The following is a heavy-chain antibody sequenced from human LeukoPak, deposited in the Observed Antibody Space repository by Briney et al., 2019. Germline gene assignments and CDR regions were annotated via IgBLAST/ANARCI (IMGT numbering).Heavy chain of an antibody. Sequence: GGSLRLSCAASGFTFRSYWMTWVRQAPGRGLEWVANIDQDGSEKYYVDSVKGRFTISRDNAKNSLYLQMNSLRAEDTVVYYCARTLEAGAFDIWGQGTMVTVS. CDR3: ARTLEAGAFDI. CDR2: IDQDGSEK. CDR1: GFTFRSYW. J-gene: IGHJ3*02. V-gene: IGHV3-7*01. D-gene: IGHD1-1*01.